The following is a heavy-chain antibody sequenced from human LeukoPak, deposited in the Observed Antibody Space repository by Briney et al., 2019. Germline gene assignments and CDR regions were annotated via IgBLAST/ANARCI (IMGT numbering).Heavy chain of an antibody. CDR3: ARGNRYSSRWYEGFDY. CDR1: GYTFTSYD. D-gene: IGHD6-13*01. J-gene: IGHJ4*02. CDR2: ISAYNGNT. Sequence: ASVKVSCKASGYTFTSYDVSWVRQAPGQGLEWMGWISAYNGNTNYAQKFRGRVTMTTDTSTSTAYMEPRSLRSDDTAVYYCARGNRYSSRWYEGFDYWGQGTLVTVSS. V-gene: IGHV1-18*04.